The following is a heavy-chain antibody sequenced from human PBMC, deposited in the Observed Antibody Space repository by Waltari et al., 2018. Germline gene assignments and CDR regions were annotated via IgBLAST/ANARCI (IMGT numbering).Heavy chain of an antibody. Sequence: QVQLQESGPGLVKPSETLSLTCTVSGGSISSYYWPWIRQPPGKGLEWIGYIYHSGSTNYNPSLKSRGTISVDTSKNQLSVKLSSVTAADTAVYYCARVMLVGAPSLDYWGQGTLVTVSS. CDR1: GGSISSYY. CDR2: IYHSGST. D-gene: IGHD6-6*01. V-gene: IGHV4-59*01. CDR3: ARVMLVGAPSLDY. J-gene: IGHJ4*02.